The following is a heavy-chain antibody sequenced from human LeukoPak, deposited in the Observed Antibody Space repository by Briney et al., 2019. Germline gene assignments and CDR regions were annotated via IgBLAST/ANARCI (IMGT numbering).Heavy chain of an antibody. Sequence: SVKVSCKTSGGTFSNYAISWVRQAPGQGLEWVGGIIPILGTSNSAEKFQGRLTVTTDEFTGTAYMELSTLRSEDTAVYYCATDLADATYGFDIWGQGTMVNVSS. CDR3: ATDLADATYGFDI. D-gene: IGHD6-13*01. V-gene: IGHV1-69*05. CDR1: GGTFSNYA. CDR2: IIPILGTS. J-gene: IGHJ3*02.